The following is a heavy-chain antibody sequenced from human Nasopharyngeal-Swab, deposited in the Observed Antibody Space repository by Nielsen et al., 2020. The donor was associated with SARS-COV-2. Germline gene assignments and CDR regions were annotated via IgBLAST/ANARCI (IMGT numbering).Heavy chain of an antibody. Sequence: WIRQLPGKGLEWIGYIYYSGSTYYNPSLKSRVTISVDTSKNQFSLKLSSVTAADTAVYYCARGQQLVTMDVWGKGTTVTVSS. CDR2: IYYSGST. D-gene: IGHD6-13*01. J-gene: IGHJ6*04. CDR3: ARGQQLVTMDV. V-gene: IGHV4-31*02.